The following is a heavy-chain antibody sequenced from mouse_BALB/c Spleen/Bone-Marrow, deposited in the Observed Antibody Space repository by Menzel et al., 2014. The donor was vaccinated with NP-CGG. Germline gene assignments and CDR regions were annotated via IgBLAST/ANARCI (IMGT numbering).Heavy chain of an antibody. D-gene: IGHD2-14*01. J-gene: IGHJ4*01. Sequence: VKLVETGVGLVERGGSRKLSSASSGFTFIAYTMSWVRQTPEKRLEWVAYINNGGGSTYYPDTVKGRFTISRDNAKNPLYLQMSSLKSEDTAMYYCARHGEERPVLAMDYWNQGTS. V-gene: IGHV5-12-2*01. CDR2: INNGGGST. CDR1: GFTFIAYT. CDR3: ARHGEERPVLAMDY.